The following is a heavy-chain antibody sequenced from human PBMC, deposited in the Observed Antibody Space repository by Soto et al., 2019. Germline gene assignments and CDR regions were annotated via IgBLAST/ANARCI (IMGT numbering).Heavy chain of an antibody. CDR2: ISNTSRTR. J-gene: IGHJ6*02. CDR3: ARDSSAAARRGGMDV. V-gene: IGHV3-48*02. Sequence: EVQLGEYEGELIRPGRSLRLSCAVSGFTVDSYSMNWVRQAPGKGLEWVAYISNTSRTRYYADSVKGRITISRDNVKNSLYLQLNSLREEDTALYYCARDSSAAARRGGMDVWGQGITVTVSS. D-gene: IGHD3-22*01. CDR1: GFTVDSYS.